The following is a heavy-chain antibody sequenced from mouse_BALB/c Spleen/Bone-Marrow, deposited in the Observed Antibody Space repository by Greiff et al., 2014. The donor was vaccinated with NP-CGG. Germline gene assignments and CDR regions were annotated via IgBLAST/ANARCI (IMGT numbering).Heavy chain of an antibody. V-gene: IGHV14-3*02. CDR2: IDPANGNT. D-gene: IGHD4-1*01. CDR1: GFNIKDTY. J-gene: IGHJ4*01. CDR3: ARWEYYAMDY. Sequence: LVESGAELVKPGASVKLSCTASGFNIKDTYMHWVKQRPEQGLEWIGRIDPANGNTKYDPKFQGKATITADTSSNTAYLQLSSLTSEDTAVYYCARWEYYAMDYWGQGTSATVSS.